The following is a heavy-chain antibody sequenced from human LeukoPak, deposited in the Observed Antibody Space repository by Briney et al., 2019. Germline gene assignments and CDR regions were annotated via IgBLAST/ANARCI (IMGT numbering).Heavy chain of an antibody. Sequence: GRSLRLSCAASGFTFDDYAMQWVRQAPGKGLEWVSGISWNSGSIDYADSVKGRFTISRDNAKNSLFLQMNSLRAEDTALYYCAKDDGATYSYFDYWGQGTLVTVSS. CDR1: GFTFDDYA. V-gene: IGHV3-9*01. J-gene: IGHJ4*02. CDR3: AKDDGATYSYFDY. CDR2: ISWNSGSI. D-gene: IGHD1-26*01.